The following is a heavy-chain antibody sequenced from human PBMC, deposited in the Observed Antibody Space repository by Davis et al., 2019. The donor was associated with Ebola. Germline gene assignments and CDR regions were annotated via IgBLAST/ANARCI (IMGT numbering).Heavy chain of an antibody. V-gene: IGHV1-18*04. D-gene: IGHD2-15*01. CDR2: ISAYNGNT. CDR1: GYSFTSYW. Sequence: ASVKVSCKGSGYSFTSYWIGWVRQAPGQGLEWMGWISAYNGNTNYAQKLQGRVTMTTDTSTSTAYMELRSLRSDDTAVYYCARGYCSGGSCYSPDYWGQGTLVTVSS. J-gene: IGHJ4*02. CDR3: ARGYCSGGSCYSPDY.